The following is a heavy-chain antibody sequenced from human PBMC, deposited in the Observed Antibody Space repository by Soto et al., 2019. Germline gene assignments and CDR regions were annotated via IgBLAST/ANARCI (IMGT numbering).Heavy chain of an antibody. CDR3: AKDIGVSIYYYYYGMDV. CDR2: MSGSSGKT. V-gene: IGHV3-23*01. Sequence: EVQLLESGGGLVQPGGSLRLSCVASGFTFSSYAMSWVRQAPGKGLEWVSGMSGSSGKTDYADPVKGRFTISRDNSKKMLYLQMNSLRAEDTAVYYCAKDIGVSIYYYYYGMDVWGQGTTVTVSS. D-gene: IGHD3-3*01. J-gene: IGHJ6*02. CDR1: GFTFSSYA.